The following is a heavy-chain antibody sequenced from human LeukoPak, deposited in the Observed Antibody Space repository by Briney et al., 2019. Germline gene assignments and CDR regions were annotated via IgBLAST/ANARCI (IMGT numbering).Heavy chain of an antibody. D-gene: IGHD2-2*01. CDR2: INHSGST. V-gene: IGHV4-34*01. J-gene: IGHJ5*02. CDR1: GVSFSGYY. Sequence: SETLSLTCAVYGVSFSGYYWSWIRQPPGKGLEWIGEINHSGSTNYNPSLKSRVTISVDTSKNQFSLRLSSVTAADTAVYYCAKAHSVVVLAAMRRNWFDPWGQGTLVTVSS. CDR3: AKAHSVVVLAAMRRNWFDP.